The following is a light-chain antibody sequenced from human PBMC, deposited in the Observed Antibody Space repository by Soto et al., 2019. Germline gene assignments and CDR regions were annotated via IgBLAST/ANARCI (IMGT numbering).Light chain of an antibody. Sequence: EIVLTQSPGTLSLSPGEGATLSCRASQTVSSTYLAWYQQKPGRAPSLLIHGASTRAAGIPDRFSASGSGTPFTLTINRLEPEDFAVYFCQQFGTSPYTFGQGTTVEIK. J-gene: IGKJ2*01. CDR1: QTVSSTY. CDR3: QQFGTSPYT. CDR2: GAS. V-gene: IGKV3-20*01.